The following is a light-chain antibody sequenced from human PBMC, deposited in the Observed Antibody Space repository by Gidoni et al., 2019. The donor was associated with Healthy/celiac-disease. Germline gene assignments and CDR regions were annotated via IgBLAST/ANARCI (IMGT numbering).Light chain of an antibody. V-gene: IGKV1-39*01. J-gene: IGKJ4*01. CDR2: AAS. Sequence: DIQMTQSPSSLSASVGDRVTITCRASQSIISYLNWYQQKPGKAPKLLIYAASSLQSGVPSRFSGSGSGTDFTLTISSLQPEDFATYYCQQSYSTRFTFGGGTKVEIK. CDR1: QSIISY. CDR3: QQSYSTRFT.